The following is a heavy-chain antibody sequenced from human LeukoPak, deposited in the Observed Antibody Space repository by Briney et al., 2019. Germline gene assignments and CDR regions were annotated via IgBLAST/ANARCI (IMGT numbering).Heavy chain of an antibody. D-gene: IGHD1-26*01. CDR1: GYTFTDYY. J-gene: IGHJ4*02. CDR3: ARVRGGNNYHFDY. V-gene: IGHV1-2*06. CDR2: INPNSGAT. Sequence: ASVKVSCKASGYTFTDYYIHWVRQPPGQGLEWMRRINPNSGATNYAQKFQGRVTMTKDTSISTGYMELSRLRSDDTAVYYCARVRGGNNYHFDYWGQGTLVTVSS.